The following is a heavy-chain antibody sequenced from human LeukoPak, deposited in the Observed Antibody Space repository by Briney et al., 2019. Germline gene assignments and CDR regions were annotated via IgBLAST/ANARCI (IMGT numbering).Heavy chain of an antibody. V-gene: IGHV3-23*01. Sequence: GGSLRLSCAASGFTFSSYAMSWVRQAPGKGLEWVSAISGSGGSTYYADSVKGRFTISRDNSKNTLYLQMNSLRAEDTAVYYCAKEWWDIVAVPAAPFDYWGQGTLVTVSS. CDR3: AKEWWDIVAVPAAPFDY. CDR2: ISGSGGST. CDR1: GFTFSSYA. J-gene: IGHJ4*02. D-gene: IGHD2-2*01.